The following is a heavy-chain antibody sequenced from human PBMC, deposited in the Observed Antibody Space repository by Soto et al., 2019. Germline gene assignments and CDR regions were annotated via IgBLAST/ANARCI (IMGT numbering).Heavy chain of an antibody. D-gene: IGHD1-26*01. CDR1: GFTFNSYW. CDR3: AKDGDTTTPDY. CDR2: IDSDGSTT. V-gene: IGHV3-74*01. Sequence: PGGSLRLSCAASGFTFNSYWMHWVRQAPGKGLVWVSRIDSDGSTTDYADSVKGRFTISRDNTKNTLYLQMNSLRAEDTAVYYCAKDGDTTTPDYWGQGTLVTVSS. J-gene: IGHJ4*02.